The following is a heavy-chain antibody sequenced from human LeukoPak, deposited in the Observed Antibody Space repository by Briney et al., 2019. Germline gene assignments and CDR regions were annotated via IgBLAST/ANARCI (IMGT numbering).Heavy chain of an antibody. J-gene: IGHJ4*02. V-gene: IGHV4-34*01. CDR1: GGSFSGYY. Sequence: PSETLSLTCAVYGGSFSGYYWSWLRQPPGKGLEWIGEINHSGSTNYNPSLKSRVTISVDTSKNQFSLKLSSVTAADTAVYYCARLYYVWGSYRFDYWGQGTLVTVSS. D-gene: IGHD3-16*02. CDR2: INHSGST. CDR3: ARLYYVWGSYRFDY.